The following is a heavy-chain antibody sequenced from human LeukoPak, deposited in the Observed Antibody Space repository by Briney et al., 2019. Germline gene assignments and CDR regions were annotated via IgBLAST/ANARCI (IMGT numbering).Heavy chain of an antibody. V-gene: IGHV3-30*18. CDR3: AKEAALLWFGESNFDY. CDR1: GFTFSSYG. D-gene: IGHD3-10*01. Sequence: GGSLRLSCAASGFTFSSYGMHWVRQAPGKGLEWVAVISYDGSNKYYADSVKGRFTISRDNSKNTLYLQVNSLRAEDTAVYYCAKEAALLWFGESNFDYWGQGTLVTVSS. J-gene: IGHJ4*02. CDR2: ISYDGSNK.